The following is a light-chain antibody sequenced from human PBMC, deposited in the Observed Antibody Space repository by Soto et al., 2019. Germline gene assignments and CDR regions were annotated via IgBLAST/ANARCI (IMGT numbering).Light chain of an antibody. CDR1: SSHIGTYN. J-gene: IGLJ3*02. V-gene: IGLV1-47*01. CDR2: RND. CDR3: AVLDDRLHGM. Sequence: QSVLTQPPSASGTPGQRVTISCSGRSSHIGTYNVYWYQQRPGTTPRLLIYRNDQRPSEVPDRFSGSKSGTSASLAIDGLRTEDEADYYCAVLDDRLHGMFGGGTKVTVL.